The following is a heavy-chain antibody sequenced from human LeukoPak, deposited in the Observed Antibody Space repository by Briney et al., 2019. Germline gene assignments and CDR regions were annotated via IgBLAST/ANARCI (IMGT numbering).Heavy chain of an antibody. CDR2: LSRGGSTT. J-gene: IGHJ4*02. CDR1: GFNFNRFA. D-gene: IGHD2-8*01. CDR3: AKEQRIRHCSEGVCMEGYYFDY. Sequence: GGSLRLSCTGSGFNFNRFAMNWVRQGPGQGLEWVSVLSRGGSTTNYADSVKGRFTISRDKSKNMVFLQMNSLRPEHTAVYYCAKEQRIRHCSEGVCMEGYYFDYWGQGTLVTVSS. V-gene: IGHV3-23*01.